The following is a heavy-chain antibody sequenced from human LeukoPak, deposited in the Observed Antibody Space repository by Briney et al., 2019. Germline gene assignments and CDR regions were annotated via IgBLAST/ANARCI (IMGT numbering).Heavy chain of an antibody. Sequence: GGSLRLSCAASGFTFSNAWMSWVRQAPGKGLEWVSSISSSSSYIYYADSVKGRFTISRDNAKNSLYLQMNSLRAEDTAVYYCARDGPRVDPWGQGTLVTVSS. D-gene: IGHD3/OR15-3a*01. V-gene: IGHV3-21*01. CDR1: GFTFSNAW. CDR3: ARDGPRVDP. J-gene: IGHJ5*02. CDR2: ISSSSSYI.